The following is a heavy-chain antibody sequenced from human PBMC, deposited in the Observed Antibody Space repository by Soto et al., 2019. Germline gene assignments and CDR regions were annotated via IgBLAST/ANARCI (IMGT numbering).Heavy chain of an antibody. CDR2: IYSGGST. CDR1: GFPVSSNY. Sequence: GGSLRLSCAASGFPVSSNYMSWVRPAPGKGLEWVSVIYSGGSTYYADSVKGRFTISRDNSKNTLYLQMNSLRAEDTAVYYCARDPGCSGGSCPDAFDIWGQGTMVTVSS. D-gene: IGHD2-15*01. V-gene: IGHV3-66*01. CDR3: ARDPGCSGGSCPDAFDI. J-gene: IGHJ3*02.